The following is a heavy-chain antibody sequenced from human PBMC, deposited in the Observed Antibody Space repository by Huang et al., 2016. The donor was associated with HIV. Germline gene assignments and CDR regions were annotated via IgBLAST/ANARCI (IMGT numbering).Heavy chain of an antibody. CDR1: GYTFTDYA. Sequence: QVQLVQSGAEVKKPGASVKVSCKASGYTFTDYAIHWVRQAPGQRRECMGWINPENRNTEYSQRVQGRVTFSRDTSASSADMELSSLRSEDTAVYYCARSGWFGGANDYWGQGTVVTVSS. CDR3: ARSGWFGGANDY. J-gene: IGHJ4*02. CDR2: INPENRNT. V-gene: IGHV1-3*01. D-gene: IGHD3-10*01.